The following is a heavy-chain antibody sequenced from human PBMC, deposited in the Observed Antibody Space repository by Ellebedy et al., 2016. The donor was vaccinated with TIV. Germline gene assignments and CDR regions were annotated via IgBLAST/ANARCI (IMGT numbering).Heavy chain of an antibody. J-gene: IGHJ5*02. D-gene: IGHD6-6*01. CDR2: INHSGST. CDR3: ARRRPRPYNWFDP. CDR1: GGSFSGYY. V-gene: IGHV4-34*01. Sequence: MPSETPSLTCAVYGGSFSGYYWSWIRQPPGKGLEWIGEINHSGSTNYNPSLKSRVTISVDTSKNQFSLKLSSVTAADTAVYYCARRRPRPYNWFDPWGQGTLVTVSS.